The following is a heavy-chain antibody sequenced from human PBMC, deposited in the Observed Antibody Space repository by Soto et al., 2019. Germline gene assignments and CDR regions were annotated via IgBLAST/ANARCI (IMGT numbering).Heavy chain of an antibody. V-gene: IGHV4-59*01. J-gene: IGHJ5*02. Sequence: SETLSLTCTVSGGSISRYYWNWIRQPPGKGLEWIGYIYYSGSTNYNPSLKSRVTISVDTSKNQFSLKLSSVTAADTAVYYCARDPGSGIYYGWFDPWGQEPLVTVSS. CDR1: GGSISRYY. CDR2: IYYSGST. CDR3: ARDPGSGIYYGWFDP. D-gene: IGHD3-10*01.